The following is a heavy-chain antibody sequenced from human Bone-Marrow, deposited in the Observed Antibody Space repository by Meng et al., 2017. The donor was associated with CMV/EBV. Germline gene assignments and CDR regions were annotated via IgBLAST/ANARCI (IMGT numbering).Heavy chain of an antibody. CDR1: GFTFSSCA. CDR2: SSGSGDST. V-gene: IGHV3-23*01. CDR3: ARDKKRAGLIVVVTPRYYYYGMDV. Sequence: GGSLRLSCAASGFTFSSCAMSWVRQAPGKGLEWVSSSSGSGDSTYYADSVTGRFTISRDNSKNTLYLQMSSLRAEDTAVYYCARDKKRAGLIVVVTPRYYYYGMDVWGQGTTVTVSS. J-gene: IGHJ6*02. D-gene: IGHD3-22*01.